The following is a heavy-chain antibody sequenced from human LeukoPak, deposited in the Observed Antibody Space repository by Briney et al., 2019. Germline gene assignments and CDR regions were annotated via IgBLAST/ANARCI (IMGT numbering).Heavy chain of an antibody. V-gene: IGHV1-8*01. D-gene: IGHD3-10*01. CDR1: GYTFTSYD. CDR3: ARGKLLWFGGGPRFDP. J-gene: IGHJ5*02. Sequence: GASVKVSCKASGYTFTSYDINWVRQATGQGLEWMGWMNPNSGNTGYAQKFQGRVTMTRDTSTSTVYMELSSLRSEDTAVYYCARGKLLWFGGGPRFDPWGQGTLVTVSS. CDR2: MNPNSGNT.